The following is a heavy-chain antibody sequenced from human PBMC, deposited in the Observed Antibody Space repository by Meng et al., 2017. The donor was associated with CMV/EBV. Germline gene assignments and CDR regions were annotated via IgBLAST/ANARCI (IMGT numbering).Heavy chain of an antibody. Sequence: SETLSLTCAVYGGSFSGYYWSWIRQPPGKGLEWIGSIYHSGSTYYNPSLKSRVTISVDTSKNQFSLKLSSVTAADTAVYYCARPYLFRAAGEFDAFDIWGQGTMVTVSS. J-gene: IGHJ3*02. CDR2: IYHSGST. CDR1: GGSFSGYY. D-gene: IGHD3-10*01. CDR3: ARPYLFRAAGEFDAFDI. V-gene: IGHV4-34*01.